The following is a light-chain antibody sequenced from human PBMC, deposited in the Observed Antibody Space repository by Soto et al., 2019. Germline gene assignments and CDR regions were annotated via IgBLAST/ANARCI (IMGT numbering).Light chain of an antibody. J-gene: IGLJ2*01. V-gene: IGLV1-47*02. CDR2: SNN. Sequence: QSVLTQSPSASGTPGQRVTISCSGSSSNIGSNYVYWYQQLPGTAPKLLIYSNNQRPSGVPDRFSASKSGTSASLAISGLRSEDEADYYCAAWDDSLSGVVFGGGTKVTVL. CDR3: AAWDDSLSGVV. CDR1: SSNIGSNY.